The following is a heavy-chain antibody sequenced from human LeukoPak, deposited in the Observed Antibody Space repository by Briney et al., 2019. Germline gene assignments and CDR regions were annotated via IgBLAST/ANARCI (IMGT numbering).Heavy chain of an antibody. Sequence: GGSLRLSCAASGFTFSSYAMSWVRQAPGKRLEWVSAISGSGGSTYYADSVKGRFTISRDNSKNTLYLQMNSLRAEDTAVYDCAKVGQTGYTYYFDYWGQGTLVTVSP. CDR3: AKVGQTGYTYYFDY. D-gene: IGHD3-9*01. CDR1: GFTFSSYA. J-gene: IGHJ4*02. CDR2: ISGSGGST. V-gene: IGHV3-23*01.